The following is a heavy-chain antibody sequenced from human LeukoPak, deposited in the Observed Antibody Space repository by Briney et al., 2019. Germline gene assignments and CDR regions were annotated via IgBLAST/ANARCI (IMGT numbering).Heavy chain of an antibody. J-gene: IGHJ4*02. CDR1: GFTFSSYS. CDR2: ISSSSSYI. D-gene: IGHD2-2*01. V-gene: IGHV3-21*01. Sequence: GGSLRLSCAASGFTFSSYSMNWVRQAPGKGLEWVSSISSSSSYIYYADSVKGRFTISRDNAKNSLYLQINSLRAEDTAVYYCARLGDCSSTSCYRDFDYWGQGTLVTVSS. CDR3: ARLGDCSSTSCYRDFDY.